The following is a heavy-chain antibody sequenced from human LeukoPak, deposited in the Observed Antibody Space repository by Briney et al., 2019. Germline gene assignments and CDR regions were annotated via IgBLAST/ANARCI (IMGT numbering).Heavy chain of an antibody. CDR2: INPSGGST. V-gene: IGHV1-46*01. Sequence: ASVKVSCKASGYTFTSYYMHWVRQAPGQGLEWMGIINPSGGSTSYAQKFQGRVTMTRDTSTSTVYMELSSLRSEDTAVYYCAKDSYYYGSGSYYNEEDYWGQGTLVTVSS. CDR1: GYTFTSYY. D-gene: IGHD3-10*01. CDR3: AKDSYYYGSGSYYNEEDY. J-gene: IGHJ4*02.